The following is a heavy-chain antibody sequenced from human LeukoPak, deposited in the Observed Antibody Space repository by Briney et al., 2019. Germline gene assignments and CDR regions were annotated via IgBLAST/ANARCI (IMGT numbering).Heavy chain of an antibody. D-gene: IGHD3-10*01. CDR3: ARAPVWFGAIWFDP. Sequence: PQTLCPSCTVSGGAISGDYRSWIRQPAGKGREWIGRIYSSGRTDYNPSLKSRVTMSVDTSKNQFSLKLNSVTAADTAVYYCARAPVWFGAIWFDPWGQGTLVTVSS. J-gene: IGHJ5*02. CDR1: GGAISGDY. V-gene: IGHV4-4*07. CDR2: IYSSGRT.